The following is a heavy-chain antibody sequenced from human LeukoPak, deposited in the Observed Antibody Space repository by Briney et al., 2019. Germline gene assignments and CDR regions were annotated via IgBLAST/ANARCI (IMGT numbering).Heavy chain of an antibody. CDR2: IWYDGSNK. V-gene: IGHV3-33*01. Sequence: GRSLRLSCAASGFTFGSYGMHWVRQAPGKGLEWVAVIWYDGSNKYYADSVKGRFTISRDNSKNTLYLQMNSLRAEDTAVYYCARDLTMVRTMLGYWGQGTLVTVSS. J-gene: IGHJ4*02. CDR3: ARDLTMVRTMLGY. D-gene: IGHD3-10*01. CDR1: GFTFGSYG.